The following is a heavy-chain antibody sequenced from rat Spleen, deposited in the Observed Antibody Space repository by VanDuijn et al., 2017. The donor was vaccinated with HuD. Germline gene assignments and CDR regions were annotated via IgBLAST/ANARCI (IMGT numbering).Heavy chain of an antibody. V-gene: IGHV5S23*01. Sequence: EVQLVESGGGLVQPGRSLKLSCAASGFTFNNYDMAWIRQAPTKGLEWVASINPGGYNTYYRDSVKGRFTISRDNAKSTLYLQMNSLRSEDTATYYCTRGWLSPYNWFAYWGQGTLVTVSS. D-gene: IGHD1-12*03. CDR1: GFTFNNYD. CDR3: TRGWLSPYNWFAY. CDR2: INPGGYNT. J-gene: IGHJ3*01.